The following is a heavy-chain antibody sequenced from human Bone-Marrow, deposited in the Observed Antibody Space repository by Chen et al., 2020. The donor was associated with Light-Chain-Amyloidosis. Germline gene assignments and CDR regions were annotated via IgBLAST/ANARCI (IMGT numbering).Heavy chain of an antibody. D-gene: IGHD3-9*01. CDR3: ARVRGLVIDH. V-gene: IGHV4-59*01. J-gene: IGHJ4*02. Sequence: QVQLQESGPGLVKPSETLSLTCTVSGGSLSNDYWSWIRQPPGKGLEWIGWIYYSGNTNYNPSLESRVSISLDTSKNQFSLRLNSMTAADTAVYYCARVRGLVIDHWGQGTQVPVSS. CDR1: GGSLSNDY. CDR2: IYYSGNT.